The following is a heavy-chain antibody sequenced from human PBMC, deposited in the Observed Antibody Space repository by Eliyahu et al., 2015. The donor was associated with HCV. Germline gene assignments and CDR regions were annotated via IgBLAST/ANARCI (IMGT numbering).Heavy chain of an antibody. Sequence: QVQLQESGPGLVKPSETLSLTCSVSDASIRSNDHFLAWIRQPPGEGLEWIGTISYSGRTTYYNPSLKSRVDLHVDMSKRQFSLSLTSVTATDTAVYYCASLRWESPIDSWGQGTLVSVSS. CDR3: ASLRWESPIDS. J-gene: IGHJ4*02. CDR2: ISYSGRTT. CDR1: DASIRSNDHF. V-gene: IGHV4-39*01. D-gene: IGHD1-26*01.